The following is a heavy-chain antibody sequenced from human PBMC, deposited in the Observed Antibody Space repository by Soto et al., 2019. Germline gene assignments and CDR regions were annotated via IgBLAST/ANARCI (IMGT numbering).Heavy chain of an antibody. CDR2: IIPMLGMS. Sequence: QVQLVQSGAEVKKPGSSVRVSCPASGDTFNFYTISWVRQVPGQGPEWMGRIIPMLGMSNYAQQFQGRVTIMADKSTTLVYMHLSSLTSEDTAVYYCATNYGSGSTHFDYWGQGTLVTVSS. V-gene: IGHV1-69*02. J-gene: IGHJ4*02. CDR1: GDTFNFYT. CDR3: ATNYGSGSTHFDY. D-gene: IGHD3-10*01.